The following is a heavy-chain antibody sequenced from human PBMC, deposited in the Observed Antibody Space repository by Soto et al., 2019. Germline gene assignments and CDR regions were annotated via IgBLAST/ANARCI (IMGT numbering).Heavy chain of an antibody. V-gene: IGHV3-30*02. CDR1: GVIFSDFG. Sequence: WGSLTLSCAASGVIFSDFGMHWIRQAPGKGLEWVGIIRHDGSNKYYADSVEGRFTSSRDNSKNTVYLQMNSLRGEDTGIQYCAGFYVAAGAAPVEYWRQATLVTVSS. CDR2: IRHDGSNK. J-gene: IGHJ4*02. D-gene: IGHD1-26*01. CDR3: AGFYVAAGAAPVEY.